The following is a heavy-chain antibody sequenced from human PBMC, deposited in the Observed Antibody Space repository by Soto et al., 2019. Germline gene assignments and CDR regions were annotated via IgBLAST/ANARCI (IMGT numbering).Heavy chain of an antibody. Sequence: SETLSLTCTVSGGSISSGDYYWSWIRQPPGKGLEWIGYIYYSGSTYYNPSLKSRVTISVDTSKNQFSLKLSSVTAADTAVYFCARTYYYRSGTYFAWFDPWGQGTLVTVSS. D-gene: IGHD3-10*01. CDR2: IYYSGST. CDR3: ARTYYYRSGTYFAWFDP. CDR1: GGSISSGDYY. V-gene: IGHV4-30-4*01. J-gene: IGHJ5*02.